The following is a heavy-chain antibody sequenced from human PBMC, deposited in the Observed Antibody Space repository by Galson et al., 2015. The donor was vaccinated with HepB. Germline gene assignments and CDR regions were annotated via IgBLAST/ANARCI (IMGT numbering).Heavy chain of an antibody. D-gene: IGHD3-10*01. CDR1: GFTFSSYA. J-gene: IGHJ4*02. V-gene: IGHV3-30-3*01. CDR3: ARGPTGRGFDY. CDR2: ISYDGSNK. Sequence: SLRLSCAASGFTFSSYAMHWVRQAPGKGLEWVAVISYDGSNKYYADSVKGRFTISRDNSKNTLYLQMNSLRAEDTAVYYCARGPTGRGFDYWGQGTLVTVSS.